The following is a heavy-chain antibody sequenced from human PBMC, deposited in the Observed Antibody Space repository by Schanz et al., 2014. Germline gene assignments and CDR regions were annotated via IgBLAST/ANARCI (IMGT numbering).Heavy chain of an antibody. CDR2: ISGSGGNT. J-gene: IGHJ4*02. D-gene: IGHD3-10*01. V-gene: IGHV3-23*04. CDR1: GITFSSHS. Sequence: EVHLVESGGGLVQPGGSLRLSCAASGITFSSHSFNWVRQAPGRGLEWVSIISGSGGNTYYADAVRGRFTISRDNSKTTVYLQMNSLRAEDTAVYYCAKYRGYYRVSGSYRELEYWGQGTLVTVSS. CDR3: AKYRGYYRVSGSYRELEY.